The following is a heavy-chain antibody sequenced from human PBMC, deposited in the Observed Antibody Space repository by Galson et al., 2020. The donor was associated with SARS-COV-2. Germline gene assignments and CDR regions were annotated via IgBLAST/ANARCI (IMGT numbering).Heavy chain of an antibody. J-gene: IGHJ4*02. CDR3: AKDRSRPLMTTVGEFDY. CDR2: ISYDGSNK. D-gene: IGHD4-17*01. CDR1: GFTFSSYG. Sequence: TGGSLRLSCAASGFTFSSYGMHWVRQAPGKGLEWVAVISYDGSNKYYADSVKGRFTISRDTSKNTLYLQMNSLRAEDTAVYYCAKDRSRPLMTTVGEFDYWGQGTLVTVSS. V-gene: IGHV3-30*18.